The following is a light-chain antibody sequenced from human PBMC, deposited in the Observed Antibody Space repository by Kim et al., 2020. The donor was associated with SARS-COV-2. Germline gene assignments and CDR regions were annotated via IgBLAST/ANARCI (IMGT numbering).Light chain of an antibody. J-gene: IGKJ4*01. Sequence: VGDRVTITCRASQGISSYLAWYQQKPGKAPNLLIYAASTLQSGVPSRFSGSGSGTDFTLIISSLQPEDFATYYCQQSNSYPLTFGGGTKVDIK. V-gene: IGKV1-9*01. CDR3: QQSNSYPLT. CDR1: QGISSY. CDR2: AAS.